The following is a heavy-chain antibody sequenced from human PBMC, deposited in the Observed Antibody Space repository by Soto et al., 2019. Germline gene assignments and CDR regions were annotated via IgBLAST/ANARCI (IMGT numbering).Heavy chain of an antibody. Sequence: ASVKVSCKTSGYSFTTYGLSWVRQAPGRGLEWVGWISGYNGNTNYAQKFQGTVILTTDTPTTTGYMEIKSLSSDDTAVYYCVRDTYYHHSSGPAPFEYWGQGTQVTVSS. CDR1: GYSFTTYG. CDR2: ISGYNGNT. D-gene: IGHD3-22*01. CDR3: VRDTYYHHSSGPAPFEY. V-gene: IGHV1-18*01. J-gene: IGHJ4*02.